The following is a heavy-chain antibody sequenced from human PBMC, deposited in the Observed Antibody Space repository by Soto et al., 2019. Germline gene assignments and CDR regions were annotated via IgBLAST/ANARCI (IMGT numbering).Heavy chain of an antibody. CDR1: GGSISGGGHS. CDR3: ARGSYGSWTYYEDLVFDY. D-gene: IGHD3-10*01. Sequence: SETLSLTCAVSGGSISGGGHSWSWIRQPPGKGLEWIGYIYHTGNTYYNPSLKTRVTISVDRSKNQFSLRLSSVTAADTAVYYCARGSYGSWTYYEDLVFDYWGQGTLVTVSS. V-gene: IGHV4-30-2*01. J-gene: IGHJ4*02. CDR2: IYHTGNT.